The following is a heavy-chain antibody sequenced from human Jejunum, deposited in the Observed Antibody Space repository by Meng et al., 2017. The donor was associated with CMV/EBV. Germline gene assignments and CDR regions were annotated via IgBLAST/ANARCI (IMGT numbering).Heavy chain of an antibody. D-gene: IGHD2-2*02. CDR3: ATLGYCSGARCYNSDY. V-gene: IGHV3-72*01. CDR2: IRNKVKSYTT. Sequence: RDHYMDWVRQAPGKGLEWVGRIRNKVKSYTTEYAASVKGRFTISRDDSKNSLYLQMNSLKTEDTAIYYCATLGYCSGARCYNSDYWGQGTLVTVSS. CDR1: RDHY. J-gene: IGHJ4*02.